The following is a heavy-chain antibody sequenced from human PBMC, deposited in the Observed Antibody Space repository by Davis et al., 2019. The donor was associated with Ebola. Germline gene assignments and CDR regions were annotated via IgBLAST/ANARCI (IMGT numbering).Heavy chain of an antibody. CDR3: ANRDNGQTGLDL. J-gene: IGHJ3*01. D-gene: IGHD3-9*01. V-gene: IGHV3-53*01. CDR2: IYSSGDT. CDR1: GFTVSSNYMSWNY. Sequence: PGGSLRLSCAASGFTVSSNYMSWNYMSWVRQAPGKGLEWVSVIYSSGDTYYTDSVKGRFTISTDNSKNTLYPQMSTLRAEDTAIYYCANRDNGQTGLDLWGQGTMVTVSS.